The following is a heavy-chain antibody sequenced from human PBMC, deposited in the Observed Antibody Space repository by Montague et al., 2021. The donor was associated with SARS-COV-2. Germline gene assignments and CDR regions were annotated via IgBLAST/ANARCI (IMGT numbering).Heavy chain of an antibody. D-gene: IGHD3-10*01. J-gene: IGHJ4*02. Sequence: SETLSLTCSVSGASITTYYWSWIRQAPGKGLEWIAYIFHSGHTNYNPSLRSRVAISIDTSRDQFSLSLTSITAADTAVYYCARQPYLASAYYFDYCGLGTLVTVSS. CDR1: GASITTYY. CDR2: IFHSGHT. V-gene: IGHV4-59*01. CDR3: ARQPYLASAYYFDY.